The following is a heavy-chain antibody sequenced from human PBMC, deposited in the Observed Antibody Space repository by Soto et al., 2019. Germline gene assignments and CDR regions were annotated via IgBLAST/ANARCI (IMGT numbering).Heavy chain of an antibody. V-gene: IGHV3-49*04. D-gene: IGHD3-22*01. CDR2: ISGSGGTT. CDR3: TRPYYYDSTGYQRY. CDR1: GFTFSSYA. Sequence: SLRLSCAASGFTFSSYAMSWVRQAPGKGLEWASAISGSGGTTGYAASVKDRFTISRDDSKSIAYLQMNSLKTEDTAVYYCTRPYYYDSTGYQRYWGQGTLVTVSS. J-gene: IGHJ4*02.